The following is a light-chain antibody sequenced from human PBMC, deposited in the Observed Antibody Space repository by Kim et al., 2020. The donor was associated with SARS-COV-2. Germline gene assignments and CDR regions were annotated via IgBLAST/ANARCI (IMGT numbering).Light chain of an antibody. CDR3: QQYNNWPPIT. Sequence: SPGERATLSCRASQSVSKNVAWYQQKPGQAPRLIMYGASTRATGIPARFSGSGSGTEFTLTITSLQSEDFAVYYCQQYNNWPPITFGQGTRLEIK. CDR2: GAS. J-gene: IGKJ5*01. V-gene: IGKV3-15*01. CDR1: QSVSKN.